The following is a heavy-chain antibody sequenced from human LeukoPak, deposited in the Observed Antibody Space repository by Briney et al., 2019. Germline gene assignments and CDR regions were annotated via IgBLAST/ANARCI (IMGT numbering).Heavy chain of an antibody. CDR1: GGSFSGYY. V-gene: IGHV4-34*01. CDR2: INHSGST. D-gene: IGHD6-13*01. J-gene: IGHJ4*02. CDR3: ARGQGVSSWYRY. Sequence: SETLSLTCAVYGGSFSGYYWSWIRQPPGKGLEWIGEINHSGSTNYNPSLKSRVTISVDTSKNQFSLKLSSATAADTAVYYCARGQGVSSWYRYWGQGTLVTVSS.